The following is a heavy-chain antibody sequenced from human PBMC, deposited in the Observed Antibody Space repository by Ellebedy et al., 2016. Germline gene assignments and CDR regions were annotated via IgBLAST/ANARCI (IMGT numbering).Heavy chain of an antibody. D-gene: IGHD6-19*01. CDR2: IRFDGSNK. CDR3: ARLAVAGMGYFDY. J-gene: IGHJ4*02. V-gene: IGHV3-33*08. Sequence: GESLKISCAASGFTFSTYGMHWVRQAPGKGLEWVAVIRFDGSNKYYADSVKGRFTISRDNSKNKLYLQMNSLRAEDTAVYYCARLAVAGMGYFDYWGQGTLVTVSS. CDR1: GFTFSTYG.